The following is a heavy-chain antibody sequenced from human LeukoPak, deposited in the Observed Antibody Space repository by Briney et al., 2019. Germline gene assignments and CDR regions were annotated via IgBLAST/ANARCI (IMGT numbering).Heavy chain of an antibody. CDR1: GGSISSHY. J-gene: IGHJ4*02. CDR3: ARATDSSSLSPVFDY. CDR2: IYDSGST. Sequence: PSETLSLTCSVSGGSISSHYWSWIRQPPGKGLEWIGYIYDSGSTYYNPSLKSRVTVSVDMSKDQFSLKLSSVTAADTAVYYCARATDSSSLSPVFDYWGQGTLVTVSS. V-gene: IGHV4-59*11. D-gene: IGHD6-13*01.